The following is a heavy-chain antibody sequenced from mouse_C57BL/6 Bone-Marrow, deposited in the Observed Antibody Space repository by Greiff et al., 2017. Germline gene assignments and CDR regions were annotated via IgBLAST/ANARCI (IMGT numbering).Heavy chain of an antibody. J-gene: IGHJ4*01. CDR2: IYPGDGDT. CDR3: ARSLRLRQVDY. CDR1: GYAFSSYW. V-gene: IGHV1-80*01. Sequence: VQLQQPGAELVKPGASVKISCKASGYAFSSYWMNWVKQRPGKGLEWIGQIYPGDGDTNYNGKFKGKATLTADKSSSTAYMQLSSLTSEDSAVYFCARSLRLRQVDYWGQGTSVTVSS. D-gene: IGHD2-4*01.